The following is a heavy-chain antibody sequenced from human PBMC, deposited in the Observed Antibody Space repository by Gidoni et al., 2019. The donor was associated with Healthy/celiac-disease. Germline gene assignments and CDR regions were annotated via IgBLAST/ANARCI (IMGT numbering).Heavy chain of an antibody. V-gene: IGHV1-69*04. CDR1: GGTFSSYA. CDR2: IIPILGIA. J-gene: IGHJ6*02. CDR3: ARVDEGTVTTVYYGMDV. D-gene: IGHD4-17*01. Sequence: QVQLVQSGAEVKKPGSSVKVSCKASGGTFSSYAISWVRQAPGQGLEGMGRIIPILGIANYAQKFQGRVTITADKSTSTAYMELSSLRSEDTAVYYCARVDEGTVTTVYYGMDVWGQGTTVTVSS.